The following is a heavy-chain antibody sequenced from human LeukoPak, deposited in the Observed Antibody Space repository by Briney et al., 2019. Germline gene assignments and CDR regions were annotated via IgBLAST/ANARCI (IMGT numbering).Heavy chain of an antibody. V-gene: IGHV3-7*01. CDR2: TNPDGSHK. Sequence: PGGSLRLSCAGSGFTFVTSWMAWVRQAPGRGLEWVANTNPDGSHKDHVDSVKGRFTISRDNAQKSVYLQMNSLRAEDTAVYYCARDPLNGALDYWGQGVLVTVSS. D-gene: IGHD2-8*01. CDR3: ARDPLNGALDY. J-gene: IGHJ4*02. CDR1: GFTFVTSW.